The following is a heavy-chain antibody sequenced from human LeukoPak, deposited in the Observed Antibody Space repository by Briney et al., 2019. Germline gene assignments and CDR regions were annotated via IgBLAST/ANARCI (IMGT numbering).Heavy chain of an antibody. CDR1: GFTFSSHG. CDR3: AKDDAWLQYGD. CDR2: ISPNGVIT. V-gene: IGHV3-23*01. Sequence: GGPLRLSCAASGFTFSSHGMNWVRQAPGKGLEWVSGISPNGVITYYTDSVKGRFTISRDNSKGTVYLHMNSLRPEDTAVYYCAKDDAWLQYGDWGRGTLVTVSS. D-gene: IGHD5-24*01. J-gene: IGHJ4*02.